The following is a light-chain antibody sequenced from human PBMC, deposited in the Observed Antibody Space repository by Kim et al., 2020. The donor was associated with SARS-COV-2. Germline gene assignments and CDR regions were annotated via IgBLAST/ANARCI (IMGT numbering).Light chain of an antibody. V-gene: IGKV3-20*01. Sequence: EIVLTQSPGTLSLSPGERATLSCRASQSVSSSYLAWYQQKPGQAPRLLIYGASRRATGIPDRFSGSGSGTDFTLTISRLEPEDCAVYYCQQYGSLLYTFGQGTKLEI. CDR3: QQYGSLLYT. CDR1: QSVSSSY. CDR2: GAS. J-gene: IGKJ2*01.